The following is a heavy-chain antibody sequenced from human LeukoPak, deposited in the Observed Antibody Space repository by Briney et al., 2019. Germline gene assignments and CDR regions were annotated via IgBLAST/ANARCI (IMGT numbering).Heavy chain of an antibody. Sequence: SETLSLTCTVSGGSISSSTSYWGWICQPPGKGLEWIGNIYYTGSTYYNPSLNSRVTISVDTSQNQFSLKLSSVTAADTAVYYCARAPLSGLYFDYWGQGTLVTVSS. D-gene: IGHD1-26*01. CDR1: GGSISSSTSY. CDR3: ARAPLSGLYFDY. J-gene: IGHJ4*02. CDR2: IYYTGST. V-gene: IGHV4-39*07.